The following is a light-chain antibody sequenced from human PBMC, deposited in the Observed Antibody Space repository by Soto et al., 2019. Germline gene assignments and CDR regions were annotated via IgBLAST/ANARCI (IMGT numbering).Light chain of an antibody. CDR2: AAS. Sequence: DIQMTQSPSSLSASVGDRVTVTGRASQGIINDFGWYQQKPGKAPKRLIYAASSLQSGVPSRFSGSGSGTEFTLTISSLQPEDFATYYCQQYNSYSNTFGQGTKVDIK. CDR1: QGIIND. V-gene: IGKV1-17*01. CDR3: QQYNSYSNT. J-gene: IGKJ1*01.